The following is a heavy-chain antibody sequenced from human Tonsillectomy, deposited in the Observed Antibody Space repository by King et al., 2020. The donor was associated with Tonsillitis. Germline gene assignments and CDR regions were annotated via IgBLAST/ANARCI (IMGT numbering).Heavy chain of an antibody. D-gene: IGHD3-10*01. V-gene: IGHV4-61*02. J-gene: IGHJ4*02. CDR1: RGFMSRGGYY. CDR3: ARGRLVGGHFDY. CDR2: LSTGGRI. Sequence: VQLQESGPGLVKPSQTLSLTCTVARGFMSRGGYYWIWIRQPAGKGLEGVVGLSTGGRIHYNPPLKSRITMSLATSTNQFSLGLSSVTAADTAVYYCARGRLVGGHFDYWGQGTLVTVSS.